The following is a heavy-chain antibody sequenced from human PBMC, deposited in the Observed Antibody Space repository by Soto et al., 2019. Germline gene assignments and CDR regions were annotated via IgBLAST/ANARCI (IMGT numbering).Heavy chain of an antibody. Sequence: PRLSCAASGFTFSTYWMHWVRQAPGKGLVWISRINSDGSSTNYADSVKGRFTISRDNAKNTLFLQMNSLRAEDTALYYCARGYCSGGSCWDPSFDYWGQGTLVTV. J-gene: IGHJ4*02. CDR1: GFTFSTYW. D-gene: IGHD2-15*01. V-gene: IGHV3-74*01. CDR2: INSDGSST. CDR3: ARGYCSGGSCWDPSFDY.